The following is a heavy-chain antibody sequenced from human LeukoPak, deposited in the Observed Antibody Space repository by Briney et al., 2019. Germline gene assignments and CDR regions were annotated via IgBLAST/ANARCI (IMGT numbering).Heavy chain of an antibody. CDR3: ARARGYSYTTIDY. V-gene: IGHV1-2*02. Sequence: ASVKVSCKASGYTFTGYYMYWVRQAPGQGLEWMGWINPNSGGTNYAQKFQGRVTMTRDTSISTAYMELSRLRSDDTAVYYCARARGYSYTTIDYWGQGTLVTVSS. J-gene: IGHJ4*02. CDR1: GYTFTGYY. D-gene: IGHD5-18*01. CDR2: INPNSGGT.